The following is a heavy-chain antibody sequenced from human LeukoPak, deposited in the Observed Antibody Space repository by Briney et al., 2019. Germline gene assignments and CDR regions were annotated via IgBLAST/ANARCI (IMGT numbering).Heavy chain of an antibody. CDR3: ARAYSSNWLLKPHPIDY. CDR2: ISSSSSYI. V-gene: IGHV3-21*01. CDR1: GFTFSSYS. D-gene: IGHD6-13*01. J-gene: IGHJ4*02. Sequence: GGSLRLSCAASGFTFSSYSMNWVRQAPGKGLEWVSSISSSSSYIYYADSVKGRFTISRDNAKNSLYLQMNSLRAEDTAVYYCARAYSSNWLLKPHPIDYWGQGTLVTVSS.